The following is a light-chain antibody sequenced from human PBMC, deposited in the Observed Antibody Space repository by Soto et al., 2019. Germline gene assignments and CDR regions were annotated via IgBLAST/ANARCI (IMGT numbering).Light chain of an antibody. CDR1: SRDVGGYNY. Sequence: QAALTQPASVSGSPGQSITISCTGTSRDVGGYNYVSWYQQYPGKAPKLIIYEVSYRPSGVSNPFSGSKSGNTASPTISGLQAEDEADYYCSSYTISSIRLYVFGTGTKVTVL. V-gene: IGLV2-14*01. CDR2: EVS. CDR3: SSYTISSIRLYV. J-gene: IGLJ1*01.